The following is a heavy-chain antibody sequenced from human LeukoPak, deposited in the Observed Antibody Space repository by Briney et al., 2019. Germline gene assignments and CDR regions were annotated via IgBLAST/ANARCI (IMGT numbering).Heavy chain of an antibody. J-gene: IGHJ4*02. D-gene: IGHD3-22*01. V-gene: IGHV4-34*01. CDR1: GGSFSGYY. Sequence: PSEPLSLTCAVYGGSFSGYYWSWIRQPPGKGLEWIGEINHSGSTNYNPSLKSRVTISVDTSKNQFSLKLSSATAADTAVYYCARGRLRYYYDSSGYYYGIRFDYWGQGTLVTVSS. CDR3: ARGRLRYYYDSSGYYYGIRFDY. CDR2: INHSGST.